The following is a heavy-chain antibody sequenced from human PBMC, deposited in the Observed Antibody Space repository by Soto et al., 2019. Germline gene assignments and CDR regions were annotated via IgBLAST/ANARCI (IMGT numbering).Heavy chain of an antibody. V-gene: IGHV1-18*01. Sequence: ASVKVSCKASGYTFTSYGISWVRQAPGQGLEWMGWISAYNGNTNYAQKLQGRVTMTTDTSTSTAYMELRSLRSDDTAVYYCAKDRSQWDLYYFDYWGRGTLVTVSS. J-gene: IGHJ4*02. CDR1: GYTFTSYG. CDR3: AKDRSQWDLYYFDY. CDR2: ISAYNGNT. D-gene: IGHD1-26*01.